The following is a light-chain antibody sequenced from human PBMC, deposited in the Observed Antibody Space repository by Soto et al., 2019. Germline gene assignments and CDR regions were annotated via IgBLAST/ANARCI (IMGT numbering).Light chain of an antibody. CDR1: TSDFGNYNY. V-gene: IGLV2-14*01. CDR3: SSFRGV. Sequence: QSALTQPASVSGSPGQSITISCTGATSDFGNYNYVSWYQQHPGKAPKLMIYEVSNRPSGVSDRFSGSKSGYTASLTISGLQAEDEADYYCSSFRGVFGGGTKLTVL. CDR2: EVS. J-gene: IGLJ3*02.